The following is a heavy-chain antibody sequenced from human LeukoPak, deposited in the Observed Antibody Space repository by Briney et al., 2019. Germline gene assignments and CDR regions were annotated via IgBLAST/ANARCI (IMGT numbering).Heavy chain of an antibody. V-gene: IGHV4-34*01. CDR1: GGSFSGYY. Sequence: SETLSLTCAAYGGSFSGYYWSWIRQPPGKGLEWIGEINHSGSTNYNPSLKSRVTISVDTSKNQFSLKLSSVTAADTAVYYCAREDGYNLQLGFDYWGQGTLVTVSS. D-gene: IGHD5-24*01. CDR3: AREDGYNLQLGFDY. CDR2: INHSGST. J-gene: IGHJ4*02.